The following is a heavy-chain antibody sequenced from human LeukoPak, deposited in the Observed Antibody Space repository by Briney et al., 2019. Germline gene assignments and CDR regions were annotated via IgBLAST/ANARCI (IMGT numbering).Heavy chain of an antibody. CDR2: VRSKTDGGTS. CDR1: GFTFSSAW. V-gene: IGHV3-15*01. J-gene: IGHJ3*02. Sequence: GGSLRLSCAASGFTFSSAWMSWLRQAPGKGLEWVGRVRSKTDGGTSDYAAAVEGRFTIWRDDSTNTLFLQMNSLKTEDTAKYYCTSDPGLGGLNSDAFDMWGQGTLVTVSS. D-gene: IGHD3-10*01. CDR3: TSDPGLGGLNSDAFDM.